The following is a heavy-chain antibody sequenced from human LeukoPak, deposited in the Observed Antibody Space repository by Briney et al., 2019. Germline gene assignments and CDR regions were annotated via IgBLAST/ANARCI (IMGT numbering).Heavy chain of an antibody. CDR1: GGSISSYY. V-gene: IGHV4-59*01. D-gene: IGHD3-10*01. J-gene: IGHJ5*02. CDR2: IHYTGST. CDR3: ARGGYYGSGNDFRFDP. Sequence: SETLSLTCTVSGGSISSYYWSWIRQPPGKGLECIGYIHYTGSTNYNPSLKSRVTISVETSKNQFSLKLKSVTAADTAVYYCARGGYYGSGNDFRFDPWGQGTLVTVSS.